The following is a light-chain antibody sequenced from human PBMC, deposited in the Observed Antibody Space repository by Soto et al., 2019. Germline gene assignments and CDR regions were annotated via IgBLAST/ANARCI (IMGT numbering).Light chain of an antibody. Sequence: DIQMTQSPSSLSASVGDRVTITCRASQSISSYLNWYQQKPGKAPKLLIYAASSLQSGVPSRFSGSGSRTDFTLTISSLQPEDFATYYCQQSYSTLQTFGQQSKVDIK. J-gene: IGKJ1*01. CDR2: AAS. V-gene: IGKV1-39*01. CDR1: QSISSY. CDR3: QQSYSTLQT.